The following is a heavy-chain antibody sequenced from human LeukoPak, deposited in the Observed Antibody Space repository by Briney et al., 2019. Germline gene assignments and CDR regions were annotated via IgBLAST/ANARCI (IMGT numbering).Heavy chain of an antibody. V-gene: IGHV3-23*01. CDR2: ISGSGGST. CDR1: GLTFSSYA. J-gene: IGHJ4*02. CDR3: ARALTTLTYEGY. Sequence: GGSLGLSCAASGLTFSSYAMSWVRQAPGKGREWVSAISGSGGSTYYADSVKGRFTISRDNSKNTLYLQMNSLRAEDTAVYYCARALTTLTYEGYWGQGTLVTVSS. D-gene: IGHD1-1*01.